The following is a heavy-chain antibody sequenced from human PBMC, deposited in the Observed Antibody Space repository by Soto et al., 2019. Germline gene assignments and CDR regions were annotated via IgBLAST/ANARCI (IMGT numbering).Heavy chain of an antibody. CDR1: GGSMSTFY. Sequence: SETLSLTCTVSGGSMSTFYWSWIRQPPGKGLEWIGYVYSSGSTNYNPSLRRRVTMSVDTSKNQFSLKLTSVTAVDTAVYYCARREIKGPIDYWGQGTLVTVSS. J-gene: IGHJ4*02. CDR3: ARREIKGPIDY. V-gene: IGHV4-59*12. CDR2: VYSSGST. D-gene: IGHD1-26*01.